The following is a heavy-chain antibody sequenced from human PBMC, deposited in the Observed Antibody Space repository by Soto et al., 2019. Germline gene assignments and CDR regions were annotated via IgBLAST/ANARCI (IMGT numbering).Heavy chain of an antibody. Sequence: ASVKVSCKASGYNFADYSIHWMRQAPGQRLEWMGWINVASGNTKYSQKLQGRVTFHRDTSATTAYMELRSLRSEDTAVYYCARDLFTIFGVVIIPYGMDVWGQGTTVTVSS. V-gene: IGHV1-3*01. CDR1: GYNFADYS. CDR2: INVASGNT. J-gene: IGHJ6*02. D-gene: IGHD3-3*01. CDR3: ARDLFTIFGVVIIPYGMDV.